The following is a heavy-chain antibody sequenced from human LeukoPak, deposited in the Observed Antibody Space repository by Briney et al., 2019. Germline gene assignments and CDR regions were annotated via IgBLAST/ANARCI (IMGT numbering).Heavy chain of an antibody. CDR3: ARVREHQDNAFDI. D-gene: IGHD1/OR15-1a*01. CDR1: GLTVSTNY. V-gene: IGHV3-53*01. CDR2: LYSAGNT. J-gene: IGHJ3*02. Sequence: GGSLRLSCAASGLTVSTNYMTWVRQAPGKGLEWVSVLYSAGNTYYADSVKGRFTISRDNSKNTLYLQMNSPRAEDTAMYYCARVREHQDNAFDIWGQGTMVTVSS.